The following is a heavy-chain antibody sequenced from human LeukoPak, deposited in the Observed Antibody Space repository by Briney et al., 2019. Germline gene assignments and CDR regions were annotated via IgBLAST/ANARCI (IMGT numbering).Heavy chain of an antibody. V-gene: IGHV3-7*01. CDR1: GFTFSSYA. Sequence: GGSLRLSCAASGFTFSSYAMSWVRQAPGKGLEWVANIKQDGSEKYYVDSVKGRFTISRDNAKNSLYLQMNSLRAEDTAVYYCARDMGGDIVVVPAVSEYYFDYWGQGTLVTVSS. CDR2: IKQDGSEK. J-gene: IGHJ4*02. D-gene: IGHD2-2*01. CDR3: ARDMGGDIVVVPAVSEYYFDY.